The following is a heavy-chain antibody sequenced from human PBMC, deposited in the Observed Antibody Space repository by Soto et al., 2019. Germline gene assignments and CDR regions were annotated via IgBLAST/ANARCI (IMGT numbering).Heavy chain of an antibody. Sequence: GSLKISCKGSGYSFTSYWIGWVRQMPGKGLEWMGIIYPGDSDTRYSPSFQGQVTISADKSISTAYLQWSSLKASDTAMYYCARHVRQWLANNWFDPWGQGTLVTVSS. V-gene: IGHV5-51*01. CDR3: ARHVRQWLANNWFDP. J-gene: IGHJ5*02. D-gene: IGHD6-19*01. CDR2: IYPGDSDT. CDR1: GYSFTSYW.